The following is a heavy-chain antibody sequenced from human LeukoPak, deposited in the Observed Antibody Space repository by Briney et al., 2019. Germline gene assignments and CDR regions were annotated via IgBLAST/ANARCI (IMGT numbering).Heavy chain of an antibody. D-gene: IGHD5-18*01. J-gene: IGHJ4*02. CDR1: GDSVSSGSYY. CDR3: ARTRGYGLHDY. CDR2: ISYSGGT. Sequence: SETLSLTCTVSGDSVSSGSYYWGWIRQPPGKGLEWIGYISYSGGTNHNPSLKSRVTISVDTSKDQFSLELSSVTAADTAVYYCARTRGYGLHDYWGQGTLVTVSS. V-gene: IGHV4-61*01.